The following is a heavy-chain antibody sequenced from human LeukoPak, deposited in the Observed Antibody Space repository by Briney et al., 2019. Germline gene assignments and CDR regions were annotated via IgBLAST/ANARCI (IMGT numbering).Heavy chain of an antibody. V-gene: IGHV3-21*01. CDR2: ISSSSSYI. Sequence: GGSLRLSCAASGFTFSSYSMNWVRQAPGKGLEWVSSISSSSSYIYYADSVKGRFTISRDNAKNSLYLQMNSLRAEDTAVYYCARGYSSSWHHYYYCMDVWGKGTTVTVSS. CDR1: GFTFSSYS. CDR3: ARGYSSSWHHYYYCMDV. J-gene: IGHJ6*03. D-gene: IGHD6-13*01.